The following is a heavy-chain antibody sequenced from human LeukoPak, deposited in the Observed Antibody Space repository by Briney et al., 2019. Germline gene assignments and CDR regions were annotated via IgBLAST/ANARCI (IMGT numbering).Heavy chain of an antibody. J-gene: IGHJ4*02. V-gene: IGHV3-48*03. CDR2: ISSSGSPI. D-gene: IGHD5-24*01. CDR3: ARTMAF. Sequence: GGSLRLSCTASGFTFSSYEMNWVRQAPGKGLEWVSDISSSGSPIYYADSVKGRYTVSRDNAKNSLYLQMSSLRAEDTAVYYCARTMAFWGQGTLVAVSS. CDR1: GFTFSSYE.